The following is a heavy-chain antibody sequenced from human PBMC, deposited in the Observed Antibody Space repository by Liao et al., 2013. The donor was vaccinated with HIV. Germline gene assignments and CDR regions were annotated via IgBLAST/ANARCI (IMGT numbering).Heavy chain of an antibody. CDR3: AREAQSAAATDF. V-gene: IGHV4-61*02. CDR2: IYTGGST. J-gene: IGHJ4*02. D-gene: IGHD6-13*01. Sequence: QVQLQESGPGLVKPSQTLSLTCTVSGGSITSGTYYWSWIRQSAGKGLEWIGRIYTGGSTNYNPSLKSRVTISLDTSKKQFSLKLSSVTAADTAVYYCAREAQSAAATDFWGQGTLVTVSS. CDR1: GGSITSGTYY.